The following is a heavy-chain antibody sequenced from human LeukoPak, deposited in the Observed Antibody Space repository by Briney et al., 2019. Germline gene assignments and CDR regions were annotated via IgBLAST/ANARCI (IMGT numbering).Heavy chain of an antibody. CDR3: ARQGVGGNTNYRSPFDY. Sequence: GESLRISCQGSGYSFTTYCIAWVRQMPGKGLEWMGFIYPGDSDTRYSPSFQGQVTISADKSLSTAYLQWTSLKASDTAMYYCARQGVGGNTNYRSPFDYWGQGTLVTVSS. D-gene: IGHD4-11*01. CDR1: GYSFTTYC. V-gene: IGHV5-51*01. CDR2: IYPGDSDT. J-gene: IGHJ4*02.